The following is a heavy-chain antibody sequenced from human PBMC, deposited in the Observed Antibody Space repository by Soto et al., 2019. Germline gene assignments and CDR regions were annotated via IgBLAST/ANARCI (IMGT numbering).Heavy chain of an antibody. J-gene: IGHJ4*02. CDR2: IYNSGSA. D-gene: IGHD3-3*01. Sequence: SVTMCLTCTVAGGYISGYDWSWIRKNPGKGLEWIGYIYNSGSANYNPSLKSRATISVDTSRNQFSLKLISVTAADTAVYYCARSYDFWSGYQDYWGQGTLVTVSS. CDR1: GGYISGYD. CDR3: ARSYDFWSGYQDY. V-gene: IGHV4-59*01.